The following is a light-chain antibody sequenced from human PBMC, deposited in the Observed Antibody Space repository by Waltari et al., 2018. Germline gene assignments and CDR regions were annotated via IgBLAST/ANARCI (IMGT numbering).Light chain of an antibody. V-gene: IGLV2-11*01. CDR1: SSEIGAYMY. CDR2: DIK. J-gene: IGLJ2*01. Sequence: QSALTQPRSVSGSPGQSVTISCSGTSSEIGAYMYVSWYQQHPGKAPRLIIYDIKKRPSGVPVRFSGSKSGNPASLTISGLQPDDGADYFCCSYAGNSMIFGGGTMLTVL. CDR3: CSYAGNSMI.